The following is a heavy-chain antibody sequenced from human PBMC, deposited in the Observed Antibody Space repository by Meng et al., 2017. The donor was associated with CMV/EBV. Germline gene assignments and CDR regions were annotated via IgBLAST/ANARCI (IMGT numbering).Heavy chain of an antibody. J-gene: IGHJ5*02. V-gene: IGHV4-59*01. CDR3: ARGLYSSSWTWFDP. D-gene: IGHD6-13*01. Sequence: SETLSLTCTVSGGSISSYYWSWIRQPPGKGLEWIGYIYYSGSTNYNPSLKSRVTISVDTSKNQFSLKLSSVTAADTAAYYCARGLYSSSWTWFDPWGQGTLVTVSS. CDR1: GGSISSYY. CDR2: IYYSGST.